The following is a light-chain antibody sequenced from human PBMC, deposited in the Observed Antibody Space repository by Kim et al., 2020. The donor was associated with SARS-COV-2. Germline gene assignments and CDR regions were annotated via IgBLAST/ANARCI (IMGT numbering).Light chain of an antibody. CDR3: QLRSNWPPST. CDR1: QSGSSY. J-gene: IGKJ5*01. Sequence: CPGERATLTGRCSQSGSSYLAWYQQKPSQAPRLLIYDASNRATGIPARFSGSGSGTDFTLTISSLEPEDFAVYYCQLRSNWPPSTYGQGTRLEIK. V-gene: IGKV3-11*01. CDR2: DAS.